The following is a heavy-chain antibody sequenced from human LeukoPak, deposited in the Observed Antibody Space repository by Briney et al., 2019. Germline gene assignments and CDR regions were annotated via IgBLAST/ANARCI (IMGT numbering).Heavy chain of an antibody. CDR1: GFTFSSYA. CDR2: ISGSGGST. J-gene: IGHJ5*02. Sequence: QPGGSLRLSCAASGFTFSSYAMSWVRQAPGKGLEWVSAISGSGGSTYYADSAKGRFTISRDNSKNTLYLQMNSLRAEDTSVYYCAKDHRAAYSSSWYDSVEPWGQGTLVTVSS. CDR3: AKDHRAAYSSSWYDSVEP. V-gene: IGHV3-23*01. D-gene: IGHD6-13*01.